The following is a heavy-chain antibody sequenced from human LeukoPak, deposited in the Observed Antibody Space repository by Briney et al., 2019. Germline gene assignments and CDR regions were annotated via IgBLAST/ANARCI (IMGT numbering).Heavy chain of an antibody. CDR2: VFSRGTT. J-gene: IGHJ4*02. CDR1: GASMNNYY. Sequence: SETLSLTCTVSGASMNNYYWSWIRQSPEKGLEWLGFVFSRGTTNLNPSFKSRLIMSIDTSKNQFSLRLSSVTAADTAVYFCARSWAAKWELPGQFDSWGQGRLVSVSS. V-gene: IGHV4-59*08. D-gene: IGHD1-26*01. CDR3: ARSWAAKWELPGQFDS.